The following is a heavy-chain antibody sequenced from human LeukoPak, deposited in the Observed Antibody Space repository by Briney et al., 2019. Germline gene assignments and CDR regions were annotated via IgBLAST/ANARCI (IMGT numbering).Heavy chain of an antibody. D-gene: IGHD2-15*01. J-gene: IGHJ6*03. CDR2: ISWDGGST. CDR1: GFTFDDYT. Sequence: GGSLRLSCAASGFTFDDYTMHWVRQAPGKGLEWVSLISWDGGSTYYADSVKGRFTISRDNSKNTLYLQMNSLRAEGTAVYYCAKNVERGAYCSGGSCYPYYYYYMDVWGKGTTVTISS. CDR3: AKNVERGAYCSGGSCYPYYYYYMDV. V-gene: IGHV3-43*01.